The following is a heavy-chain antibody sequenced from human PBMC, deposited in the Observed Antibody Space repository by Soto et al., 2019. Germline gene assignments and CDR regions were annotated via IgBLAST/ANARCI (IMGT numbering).Heavy chain of an antibody. D-gene: IGHD3-22*01. CDR2: IYSGGST. CDR1: GGAISGRSNY. Sequence: PSETLSLTCAVSGGAISGRSNYWGWIRQPPGKGLEYIGSIYSGGSTYYNPSLKSRVTLSVDATQNQFSLRLTSVTAADTAVYYCARRHSATGLFDYWGLGTLVTVSS. V-gene: IGHV4-39*01. J-gene: IGHJ4*02. CDR3: ARRHSATGLFDY.